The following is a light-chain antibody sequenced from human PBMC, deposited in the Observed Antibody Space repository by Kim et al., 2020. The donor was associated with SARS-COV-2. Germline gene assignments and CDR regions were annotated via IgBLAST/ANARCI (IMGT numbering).Light chain of an antibody. CDR1: QSVGKNY. V-gene: IGKV3-20*01. Sequence: SPGERAPLSCRASQSVGKNYLAWYHHKPGQAPRLLIHGASSRATGIPDRFSGSGSGTDFTLSVSRLEPEDFAVYYCQQYASSPITFGGGTKVDIK. J-gene: IGKJ4*01. CDR3: QQYASSPIT. CDR2: GAS.